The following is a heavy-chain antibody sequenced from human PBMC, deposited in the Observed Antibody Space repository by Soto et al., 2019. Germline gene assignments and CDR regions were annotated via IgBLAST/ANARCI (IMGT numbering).Heavy chain of an antibody. CDR2: IDWDDDK. CDR1: GFSLSTSGMC. V-gene: IGHV2-70*01. CDR3: ARMVGYYDSSGYSFDY. J-gene: IGHJ4*02. D-gene: IGHD3-22*01. Sequence: GSGPTLVNPTQTLTLTCTFSGFSLSTSGMCVSWIRQPPGKALEWLALIDWDDDKYYSTSLKTRLTISKGTSKNQVVLTMTNMDPVDTATYYCARMVGYYDSSGYSFDYWGQGTLVTVSS.